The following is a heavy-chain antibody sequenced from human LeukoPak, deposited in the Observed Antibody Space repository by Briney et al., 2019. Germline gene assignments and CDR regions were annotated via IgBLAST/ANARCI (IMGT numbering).Heavy chain of an antibody. CDR3: ARGSTTVTSLDWFDP. CDR1: GYSISSGYY. V-gene: IGHV4-38-2*02. CDR2: IYHSGST. D-gene: IGHD4-11*01. Sequence: SETLSLTCTVSGYSISSGYYWGRIRQPPGKGLEWIGSIYHSGSTYYNPSLKSRVTISVDTSKNQFSLKLSSVTAADTAVYYCARGSTTVTSLDWFDPWGQGTLVTVSS. J-gene: IGHJ5*02.